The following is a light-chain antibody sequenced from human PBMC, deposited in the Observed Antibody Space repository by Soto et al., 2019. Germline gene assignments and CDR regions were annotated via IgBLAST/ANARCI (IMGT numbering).Light chain of an antibody. CDR2: AAS. CDR3: QQSFNTPPT. CDR1: QKITNS. V-gene: IGKV1-39*01. Sequence: DIQMTQSPSSLSASVGDRITISCRASQKITNSLNWYQQKPGKAPTFLIFAASSLQSGVPSRFSGSGSGTDFTLTISGQQPQDFATYYCQQSFNTPPTFGQGTRVEVK. J-gene: IGKJ1*01.